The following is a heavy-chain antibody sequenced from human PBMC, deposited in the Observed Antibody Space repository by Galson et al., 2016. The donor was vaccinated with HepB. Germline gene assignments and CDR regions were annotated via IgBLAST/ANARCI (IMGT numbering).Heavy chain of an antibody. CDR1: GYTFTGYY. J-gene: IGHJ4*02. D-gene: IGHD3-9*01. CDR2: IIPISNTA. CDR3: ARPSLTGYYIPFDY. Sequence: SVKVSCKASGYTFTGYYIHWVRRAPGLGLEWMGGIIPISNTANYAQKFQGRVTITADESTTTVSMELTSLRSEDTAVYYCARPSLTGYYIPFDYWGQGTLVTVSS. V-gene: IGHV1-69*13.